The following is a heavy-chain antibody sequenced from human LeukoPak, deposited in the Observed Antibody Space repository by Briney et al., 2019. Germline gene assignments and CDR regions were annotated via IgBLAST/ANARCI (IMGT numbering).Heavy chain of an antibody. CDR3: ARAYAGSYSGGDY. CDR2: ISYDENNE. J-gene: IGHJ4*02. Sequence: GRSLRLSCAASGFTFSRYAMHWVRQAPGKGLEWVAVISYDENNENYADSVKGRFTISRDNSKNTLYLQMNSLRVEDTAVYYCARAYAGSYSGGDYWGQGTLVTVPS. D-gene: IGHD1-26*01. CDR1: GFTFSRYA. V-gene: IGHV3-30-3*01.